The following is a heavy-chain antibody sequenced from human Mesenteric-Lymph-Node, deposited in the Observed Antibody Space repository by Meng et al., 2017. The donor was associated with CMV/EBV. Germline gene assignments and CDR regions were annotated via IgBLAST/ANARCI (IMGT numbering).Heavy chain of an antibody. Sequence: GESLKISCAASGFTVSSNYMSWVRQAPGKGLEWVSVIYSGGSTYYADSVKGRFTISRDNAKNSLYLQMNSLRAEDTAVYYCARDLDYGGNRAMGALDMWGQGTMVTVSS. J-gene: IGHJ3*02. CDR1: GFTVSSNY. V-gene: IGHV3-66*01. CDR2: IYSGGST. D-gene: IGHD4-23*01. CDR3: ARDLDYGGNRAMGALDM.